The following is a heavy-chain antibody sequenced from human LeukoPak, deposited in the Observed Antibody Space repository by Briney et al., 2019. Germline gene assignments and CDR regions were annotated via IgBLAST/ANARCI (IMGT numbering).Heavy chain of an antibody. Sequence: GGSLRVSCAASGITFSNYAMSWVRQAAGKGLEWVSGISDTGRRTFYADSVKGRFTISRDDSKKTVYLQMNTLRAEDTAIYFCARHDSFIPYWGQETLVTVSS. V-gene: IGHV3-23*01. CDR2: ISDTGRRT. J-gene: IGHJ4*02. CDR3: ARHDSFIPY. D-gene: IGHD3-16*02. CDR1: GITFSNYA.